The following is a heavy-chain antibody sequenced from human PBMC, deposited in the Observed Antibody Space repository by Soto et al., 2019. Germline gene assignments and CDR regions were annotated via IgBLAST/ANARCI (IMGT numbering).Heavy chain of an antibody. V-gene: IGHV6-1*01. J-gene: IGHJ4*02. CDR3: AGYAHNYPFV. D-gene: IGHD3-16*01. CDR2: TYYRSKWYN. CDR1: GDSVSSDSAA. Sequence: SQTLSLTCSISGDSVSSDSAAWNWISQSPSRGLEWLDRTYYRSKWYNDYAVSVKSRIIITPDTSKNQFYLQLTSVSPEDTAVYYCAGYAHNYPFVWGQGTLVTVSS.